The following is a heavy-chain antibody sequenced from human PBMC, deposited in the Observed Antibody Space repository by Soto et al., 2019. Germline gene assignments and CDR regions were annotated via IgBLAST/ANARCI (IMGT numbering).Heavy chain of an antibody. CDR1: AFSPYA. CDR2: ISGSGDRT. CDR3: AKDLWYNSWSAFDY. D-gene: IGHD6-6*01. J-gene: IGHJ4*02. V-gene: IGHV3-23*01. Sequence: EVQLLQSGGGLVQPGGSLRLSCAASAFSPYAMSWVRQAPGKGLEWVSAISGSGDRTYYADSVRGRFTISRDNSKNTIYLQMNSLRAEDTAVYYCAKDLWYNSWSAFDYWGQGTLVTGSS.